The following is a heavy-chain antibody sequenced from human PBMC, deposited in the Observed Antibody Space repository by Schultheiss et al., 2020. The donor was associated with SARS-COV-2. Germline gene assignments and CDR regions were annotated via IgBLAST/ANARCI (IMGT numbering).Heavy chain of an antibody. V-gene: IGHV4-4*07. Sequence: SETLSLTCTVSGGSTRSYYWSWIRQPAGKGLEWIGRIYTSGSTNYNPSLKSRVTMSVDTSKNQFSLKLSSVTAADTAVYYCAREYSLIAFDIWGQGTMVTVSS. CDR1: GGSTRSYY. CDR2: IYTSGST. CDR3: AREYSLIAFDI. D-gene: IGHD2-15*01. J-gene: IGHJ3*02.